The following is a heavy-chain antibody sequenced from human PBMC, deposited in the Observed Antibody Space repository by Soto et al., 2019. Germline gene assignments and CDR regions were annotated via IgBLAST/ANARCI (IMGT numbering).Heavy chain of an antibody. CDR2: ISSSSSTI. CDR3: VSELAALNWFDP. V-gene: IGHV3-48*02. CDR1: GFTFSSYS. Sequence: GGSLRLSCAASGFTFSSYSMNWVRQAPGKGLEWVSYISSSSSTIYYADSVKGRFTISRDNAKNSLYLQMNSLRDEDTAVYYCVSELAALNWFDPWGQGTLVTVSS. J-gene: IGHJ5*02. D-gene: IGHD1-1*01.